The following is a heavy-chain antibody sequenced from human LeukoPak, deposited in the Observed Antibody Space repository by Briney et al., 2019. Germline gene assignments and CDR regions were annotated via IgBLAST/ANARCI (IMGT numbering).Heavy chain of an antibody. V-gene: IGHV1-2*02. J-gene: IGHJ4*02. CDR1: GYTFTGYY. CDR2: INPNSGGT. CDR3: ARGRGSWYDSSGSPYIRFDY. Sequence: ASVKVSCKASGYTFTGYYMHWVRQAPGQGLEWMGWINPNSGGTNYAQKFQGRVTMTRDTSISTVYMELSRLRSDDSAMYYCARGRGSWYDSSGSPYIRFDYWGQGTLVTVPS. D-gene: IGHD3-22*01.